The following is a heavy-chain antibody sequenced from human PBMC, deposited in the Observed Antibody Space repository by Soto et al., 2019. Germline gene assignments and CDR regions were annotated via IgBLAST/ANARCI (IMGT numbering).Heavy chain of an antibody. CDR2: INHSGST. J-gene: IGHJ3*02. Sequence: TSETLSLTCTVSGYSISSGSYWAWIRQPPGKGLEWIGEINHSGSTNYNPSLKSRVTISVDTSKNQFSMKLSSVTAADTAVYYCARYGAHRGHRSDAFDIWGEGTMVT. CDR3: ARYGAHRGHRSDAFDI. CDR1: GYSISSGSY. V-gene: IGHV4-38-2*02. D-gene: IGHD4-17*01.